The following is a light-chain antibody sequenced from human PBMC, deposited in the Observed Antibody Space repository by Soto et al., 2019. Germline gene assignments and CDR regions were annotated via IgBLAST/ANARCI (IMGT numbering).Light chain of an antibody. V-gene: IGKV3-11*01. J-gene: IGKJ2*01. Sequence: EIVLTQSPATLSLSPGERATLSCTASQSVSSYLALYQQKPGQAPRLLIYDASNRATGIPARFSGSGSGTDCTRTISSLEPEDFAVYYWQQRSNWYTFGQGTKRESK. CDR1: QSVSSY. CDR2: DAS. CDR3: QQRSNWYT.